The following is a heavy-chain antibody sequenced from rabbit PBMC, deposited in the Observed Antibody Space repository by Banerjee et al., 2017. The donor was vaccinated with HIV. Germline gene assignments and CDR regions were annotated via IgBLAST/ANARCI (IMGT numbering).Heavy chain of an antibody. CDR3: ARGDWLNL. CDR2: INTSSGNT. V-gene: IGHV1S45*01. D-gene: IGHD4-1*01. J-gene: IGHJ4*01. Sequence: QEQLEESGGDLVKPGRSLTLTCTASGFSFSNKYVMCWVRQAPGKGLEWIACINTSSGNTVYASWAKGRFTISRDTNENTLYLQLNSLTAADTATYFCARGDWLNLWGPGTLVTVS. CDR1: GFSFSNKYV.